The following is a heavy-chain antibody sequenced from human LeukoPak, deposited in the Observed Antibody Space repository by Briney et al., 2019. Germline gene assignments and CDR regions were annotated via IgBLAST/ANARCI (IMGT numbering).Heavy chain of an antibody. CDR3: ASLDAMAEDAFDI. CDR1: GGSISSSSYY. D-gene: IGHD5-24*01. V-gene: IGHV4-39*01. Sequence: SETLSLTCTVSGGSISSSSYYWGWIRQPPGKGLEWIGSIYYSGSTYYNPSLKSRVTISVDASKNQFSLELTSVTAADTAVYYCASLDAMAEDAFDIWGQGTMVTVSS. J-gene: IGHJ3*02. CDR2: IYYSGST.